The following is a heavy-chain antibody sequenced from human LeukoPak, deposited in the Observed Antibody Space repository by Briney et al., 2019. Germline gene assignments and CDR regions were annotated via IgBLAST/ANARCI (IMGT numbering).Heavy chain of an antibody. CDR3: ARGPPRYSSY. Sequence: SETLSLTCTVSGYSISSTYYWGWIRPPPGKGLEWIGSIDRSRSTYYNPSFKSRGTISVDTSKNQFSLKLSSVTAADTAVYYCARGPPRYSSYWGQGTLVTVSS. D-gene: IGHD5-18*01. V-gene: IGHV4-38-2*02. J-gene: IGHJ4*02. CDR2: IDRSRST. CDR1: GYSISSTYY.